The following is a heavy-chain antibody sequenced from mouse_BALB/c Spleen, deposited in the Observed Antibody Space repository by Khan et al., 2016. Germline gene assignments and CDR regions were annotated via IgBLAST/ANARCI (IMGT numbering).Heavy chain of an antibody. CDR2: INPSTGYT. D-gene: IGHD2-1*01. V-gene: IGHV1-7*01. CDR3: ARSYGNYGPWFAY. CDR1: GYTFTSYW. J-gene: IGHJ3*01. Sequence: QVQLQQPGAELAKPGASVKMSCKASGYTFTSYWMHWVKQRPGQGLEWIGYINPSTGYTEYNQKFKDKATLTADKSSSTAYMQLSSLTSEDSAVYYCARSYGNYGPWFAYWGQGTLVTVSA.